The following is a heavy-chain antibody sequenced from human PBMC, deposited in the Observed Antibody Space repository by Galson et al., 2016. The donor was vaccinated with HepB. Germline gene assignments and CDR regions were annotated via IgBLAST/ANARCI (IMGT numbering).Heavy chain of an antibody. V-gene: IGHV3-33*01. Sequence: SLRLSCAASGFAFSSHGLYWVRQAPGKGLEWVSVIWSDGSNKYYADSVKGRFTISRDNSKNTLYLQRNSLRAEDTAVYYCAREGHYSAWFVIDYWGQGTLVTVSS. CDR2: IWSDGSNK. D-gene: IGHD6-19*01. CDR3: AREGHYSAWFVIDY. CDR1: GFAFSSHG. J-gene: IGHJ4*02.